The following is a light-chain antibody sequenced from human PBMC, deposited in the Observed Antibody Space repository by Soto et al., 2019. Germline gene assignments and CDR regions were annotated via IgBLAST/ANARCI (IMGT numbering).Light chain of an antibody. CDR3: QQYGNPPQT. CDR2: GAS. CDR1: QTVLSSY. Sequence: EIVLTQSPGTLSLSPGEPVTLSCRASQTVLSSYVAWYQQKPGQAPRLLIYGASSRATGIPDRFSGGGSGTDFTLTITRLEREDFGIYFCQQYGNPPQTFGQGTKVEIK. V-gene: IGKV3-20*01. J-gene: IGKJ1*01.